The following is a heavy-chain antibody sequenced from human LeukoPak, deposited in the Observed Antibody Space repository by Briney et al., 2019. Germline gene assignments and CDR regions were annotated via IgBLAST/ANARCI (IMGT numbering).Heavy chain of an antibody. CDR3: ATTDFDY. D-gene: IGHD1-1*01. CDR1: GFTFSNYG. V-gene: IGHV3-33*01. J-gene: IGHJ4*02. Sequence: GGSLRLSCAASGFTFSNYGMHWVRQAPGKGLEWVAVIWYDGSNKYYADSVKGRFTISRDNSKNTLYLQMSSLRAEDTAVYYCATTDFDYWGEGDLVTVSS. CDR2: IWYDGSNK.